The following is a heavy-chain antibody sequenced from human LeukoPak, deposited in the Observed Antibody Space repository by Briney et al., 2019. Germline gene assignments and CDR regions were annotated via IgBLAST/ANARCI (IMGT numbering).Heavy chain of an antibody. Sequence: ASMKVSCKASGGYYIHWVRQAPGQGLEWMGWINPNSGGTNYAQKFKGRVTMTRDTAISTAYMEPSRLTSDDTAVYYCARCRYGDYAWFDPWGQGTLVTVSS. CDR2: INPNSGGT. CDR1: GGYY. D-gene: IGHD4-17*01. J-gene: IGHJ5*02. V-gene: IGHV1-2*02. CDR3: ARCRYGDYAWFDP.